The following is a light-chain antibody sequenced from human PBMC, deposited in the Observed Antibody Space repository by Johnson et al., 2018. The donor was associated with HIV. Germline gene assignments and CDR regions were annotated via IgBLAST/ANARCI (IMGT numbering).Light chain of an antibody. Sequence: QSVLTQPPSVSAAPGQKVTISCSGSSSNIGNNYVSWYQQLPGTAPKFFIYENDKRPSGIPDRFSGSKSGTSATLGITGLQTGDEADYYCGTWDSSLSAYVFGTGTKVTVV. CDR1: SSNIGNNY. CDR3: GTWDSSLSAYV. CDR2: END. V-gene: IGLV1-51*02. J-gene: IGLJ1*01.